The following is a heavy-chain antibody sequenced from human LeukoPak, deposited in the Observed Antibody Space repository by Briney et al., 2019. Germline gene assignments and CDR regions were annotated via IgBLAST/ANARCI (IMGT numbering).Heavy chain of an antibody. CDR3: ARGELLHKTPTLPPDY. V-gene: IGHV1-2*02. Sequence: ASVKVSCKASGYTFTDYYIHWVRQAPGQGLEWMGWINPNSGGTDSAQKFQGRVTMTRDTSISTAYMELSRLRSGDTAVYYCARGELLHKTPTLPPDYWGQGTLVTVSS. J-gene: IGHJ4*02. CDR1: GYTFTDYY. CDR2: INPNSGGT. D-gene: IGHD1-26*01.